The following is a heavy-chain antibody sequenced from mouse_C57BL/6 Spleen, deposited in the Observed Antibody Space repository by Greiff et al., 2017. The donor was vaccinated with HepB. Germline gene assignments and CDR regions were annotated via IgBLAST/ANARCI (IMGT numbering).Heavy chain of an antibody. CDR1: GFSLTSYG. CDR3: AKHFYDPDGDYAMDY. CDR2: IWGGGST. J-gene: IGHJ4*01. V-gene: IGHV2-9*01. Sequence: VKVVESGPGLVAPSQSLSITCTVSGFSLTSYGVDWVRQPPGKGLEWLGVIWGGGSTNYNSALMSRLSISKDNSKSQVFLKMNSLQTDDTAMYYCAKHFYDPDGDYAMDYWGQGTSVTVSS. D-gene: IGHD2-3*01.